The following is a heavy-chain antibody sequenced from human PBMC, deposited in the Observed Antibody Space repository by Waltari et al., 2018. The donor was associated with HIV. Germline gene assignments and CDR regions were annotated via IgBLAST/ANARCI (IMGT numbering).Heavy chain of an antibody. J-gene: IGHJ4*02. CDR2: ISSDGSDK. CDR1: GSTFSPYV. Sequence: QVQLVESGGGVVQPGRSLRLSCAASGSTFSPYVMHWVRQPPGKGLEWVADISSDGSDKCHADSVKGRFTISRDNSKNTLYLQMDSLRAEDTAVYFCAREFYYDSSGYDSGFDYWGQGTLVTVSS. V-gene: IGHV3-30*01. CDR3: AREFYYDSSGYDSGFDY. D-gene: IGHD3-22*01.